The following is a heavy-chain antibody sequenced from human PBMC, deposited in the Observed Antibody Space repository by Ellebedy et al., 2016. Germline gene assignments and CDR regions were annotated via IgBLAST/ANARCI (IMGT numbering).Heavy chain of an antibody. CDR2: ISAYNGNT. CDR1: GYTFTSYG. CDR3: AREFRPSSSWIYYYYGMDV. J-gene: IGHJ6*02. Sequence: ASVKVSCKASGYTFTSYGISWVRQAPGQGLEWMGWISAYNGNTNYAQKPQGRVTMTTDTSTSTAYMELRSLRSDDTAVYYCAREFRPSSSWIYYYYGMDVWGQGTTVTVSS. V-gene: IGHV1-18*01. D-gene: IGHD6-13*01.